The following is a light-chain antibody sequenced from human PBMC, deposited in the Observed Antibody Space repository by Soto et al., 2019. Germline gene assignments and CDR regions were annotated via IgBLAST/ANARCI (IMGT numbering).Light chain of an antibody. V-gene: IGKV1-5*01. Sequence: DIQLMQSPSTLSASVGDRFTITCVAIQSIGTWLAWYQQKPGKAPKLLIFDASTLESGVPSRFRGSGSGTDFTLTISSLQPDDFATYYCQQYSDYSGAFGQGTKVDIK. CDR1: QSIGTW. CDR3: QQYSDYSGA. J-gene: IGKJ1*01. CDR2: DAS.